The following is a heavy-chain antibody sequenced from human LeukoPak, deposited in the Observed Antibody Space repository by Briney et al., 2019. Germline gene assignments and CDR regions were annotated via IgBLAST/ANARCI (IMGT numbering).Heavy chain of an antibody. J-gene: IGHJ4*02. D-gene: IGHD2/OR15-2a*01. CDR3: ARASGRGIYLFDG. CDR2: ISSSGGNT. Sequence: GGSLRLSCAASGFTFNTYAMHWVRQAPGKGLEFVSSISSSGGNTYYANSVKGRFTISRDDSKNTLYLQMGSLRPEDMAVYYCARASGRGIYLFDGWGQGTLVTVSS. V-gene: IGHV3-64*01. CDR1: GFTFNTYA.